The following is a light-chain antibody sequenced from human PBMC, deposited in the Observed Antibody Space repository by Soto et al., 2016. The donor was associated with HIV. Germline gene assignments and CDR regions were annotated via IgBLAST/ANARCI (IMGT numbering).Light chain of an antibody. J-gene: IGLJ2*01. Sequence: SYELTQPPSVSVSPGQTASITCSGDTLPKQYAYWYQQKPGQAPVLVIYKDSERPSGIPERFSGSSSGTTVTLTISGVQAEDVADYYCQSADSSGTYVLFGGGTKLTV. V-gene: IGLV3-25*03. CDR2: KDS. CDR3: QSADSSGTYVL. CDR1: TLPKQY.